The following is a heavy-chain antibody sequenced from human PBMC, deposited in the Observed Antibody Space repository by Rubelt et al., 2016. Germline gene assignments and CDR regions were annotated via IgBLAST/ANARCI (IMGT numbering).Heavy chain of an antibody. CDR3: ARGFIDKGGFDY. D-gene: IGHD3-9*01. V-gene: IGHV1-18*01. J-gene: IGHJ4*02. CDR1: GYTFTSYD. Sequence: QVQLVQSGAEVKKPGASVKVSCKASGYTFTSYDLSWVRQAPGQGLEWMGRIIPVIGVPNYAPKLQGRVTITRDTTASTAYMGLSSLRSEDTAVYLCARGFIDKGGFDYWGQGTLVTVSS. CDR2: IIPVIGVP.